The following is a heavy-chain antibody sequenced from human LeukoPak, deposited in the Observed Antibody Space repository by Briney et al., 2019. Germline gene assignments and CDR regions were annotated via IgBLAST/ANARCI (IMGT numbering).Heavy chain of an antibody. CDR1: GSTFSSYA. D-gene: IGHD6-13*01. Sequence: ASVKVSCKASGSTFSSYAISWVRQAPGQGLEWMGGIIPIFGTANYAQKFQGRVTITTDESTSTAYMELSSLRSEDTAVYYCARANSSSWYPYYYYYMDVWGKGTTVTVSS. CDR2: IIPIFGTA. V-gene: IGHV1-69*05. J-gene: IGHJ6*03. CDR3: ARANSSSWYPYYYYYMDV.